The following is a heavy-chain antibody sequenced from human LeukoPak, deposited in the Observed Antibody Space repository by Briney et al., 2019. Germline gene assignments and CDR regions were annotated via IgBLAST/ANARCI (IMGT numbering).Heavy chain of an antibody. V-gene: IGHV4-4*07. D-gene: IGHD2-2*01. Sequence: PSETLSLTCTVSGGSISSYYWSWIRQPAGKGLEWIGRIYTSGSTNYNPSLKSRATMSVDTSKNQFSLKLSSVTAADTAVYYCAREGDIVVVPAATTFDYWGQGTLVTVSS. CDR3: AREGDIVVVPAATTFDY. CDR2: IYTSGST. CDR1: GGSISSYY. J-gene: IGHJ4*02.